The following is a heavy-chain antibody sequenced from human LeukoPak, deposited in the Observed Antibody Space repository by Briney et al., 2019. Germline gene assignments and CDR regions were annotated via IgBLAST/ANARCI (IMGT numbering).Heavy chain of an antibody. CDR1: GYTFSSYG. J-gene: IGHJ3*02. CDR2: ISAYGGNT. V-gene: IGHV1-18*01. D-gene: IGHD6-13*01. CDR3: ASWWGSRDRVEAFDI. Sequence: ASVKVSCKASGYTFSSYGITWVRQAPGQGLEWMGWISAYGGNTNYAQKLQGRVTMTTDTSTSTAYMELRSLRSDDTAVYYCASWWGSRDRVEAFDIWGQGTMVTVSS.